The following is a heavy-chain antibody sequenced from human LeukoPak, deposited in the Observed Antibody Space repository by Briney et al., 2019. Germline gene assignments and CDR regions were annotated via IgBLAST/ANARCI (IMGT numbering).Heavy chain of an antibody. Sequence: PSEALSLTCTVSGGSISSSSYYWGCIRQPPGKGLEWIGSIYYSGSTYFNPSLKSRVTISVDTSKNQFSLTLSSVTAADTAVYYCASILRVVAATVTYYYYYYMDVWGKGTTVTVSS. V-gene: IGHV4-39*01. CDR1: GGSISSSSYY. CDR3: ASILRVVAATVTYYYYYYMDV. J-gene: IGHJ6*03. D-gene: IGHD2-15*01. CDR2: IYYSGST.